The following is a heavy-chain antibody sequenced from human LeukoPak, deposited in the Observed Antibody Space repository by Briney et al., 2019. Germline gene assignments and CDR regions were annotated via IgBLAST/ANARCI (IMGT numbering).Heavy chain of an antibody. D-gene: IGHD4-17*01. CDR2: IYTSGST. CDR3: AGRDYGDPSFHY. CDR1: GGSISSYY. Sequence: SETLSLTCTVSGGSISSYYWSWIRQPAGTGLKWIGRIYTSGSTNYNPPLKTRVTISVHKSKTQFSLKLSSVPAAHTAVYFCAGRDYGDPSFHYWGQGTLVTVSS. J-gene: IGHJ4*02. V-gene: IGHV4-4*07.